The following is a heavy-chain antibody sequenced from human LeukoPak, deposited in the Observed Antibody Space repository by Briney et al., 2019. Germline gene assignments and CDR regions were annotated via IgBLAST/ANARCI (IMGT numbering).Heavy chain of an antibody. CDR1: GGTFSSYA. V-gene: IGHV1-69*13. CDR3: ARVGITMVRGVSPGYYFDY. D-gene: IGHD3-10*01. CDR2: IIPIFGTA. J-gene: IGHJ4*02. Sequence: ASVKVSCKASGGTFSSYAISWVRQAPGQGLEWMGGIIPIFGTANYAQKFQGRVTITADESTSTAYMELCSLRSEDTAVYYCARVGITMVRGVSPGYYFDYWGQGTLVTVSS.